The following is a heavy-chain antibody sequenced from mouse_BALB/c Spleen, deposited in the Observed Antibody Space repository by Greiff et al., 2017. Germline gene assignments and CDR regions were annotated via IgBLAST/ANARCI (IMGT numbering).Heavy chain of an antibody. CDR3: ARYDDYYAMDY. J-gene: IGHJ4*01. CDR2: ISSGSSTI. CDR1: GFTFSSFG. D-gene: IGHD2-12*01. Sequence: VMLVESGGGLVQPGGSRKLSCAASGFTFSSFGMHWVRQAPEKGLEWVAYISSGSSTIYYADTVKGRFTISRDNPKNTLFLQMTSLRSEDTAMYYCARYDDYYAMDYWGQGTSVTVSS. V-gene: IGHV5-17*02.